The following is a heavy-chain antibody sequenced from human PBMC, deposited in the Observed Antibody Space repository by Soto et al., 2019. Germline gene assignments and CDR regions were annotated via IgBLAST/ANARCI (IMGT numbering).Heavy chain of an antibody. CDR3: AKKVSGPLPGGAYWYFDL. CDR2: ISGGGDAT. D-gene: IGHD2-8*02. J-gene: IGHJ2*01. V-gene: IGHV3-23*01. Sequence: EVQLCESGGGLVQPGGSLRLSCATSGFTYSSYAMSWDRQAPGKGLEWVSGISGGGDATFYADSVKGGVTISRDTSKNTLYRQRTGLRAEDTAFYSWAKKVSGPLPGGAYWYFDLWGRGPMVTVSS. CDR1: GFTYSSYA.